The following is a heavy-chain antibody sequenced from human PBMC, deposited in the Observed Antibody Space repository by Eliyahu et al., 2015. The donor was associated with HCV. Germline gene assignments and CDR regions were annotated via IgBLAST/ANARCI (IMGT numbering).Heavy chain of an antibody. CDR3: ARGPPLFDP. V-gene: IGHV3-48*02. J-gene: IGHJ5*02. CDR2: ISLGGDTM. Sequence: EVHLVESGGGLVQPGGSLRLSCAASGFSFSSYTMNWVRQAPGKGLEWISYISLGGDTMYYADSVKGRFTISRDNAKNSLYLEMNSLRDEDTAVYYCARGPPLFDPWGQGTLVTVSS. CDR1: GFSFSSYT.